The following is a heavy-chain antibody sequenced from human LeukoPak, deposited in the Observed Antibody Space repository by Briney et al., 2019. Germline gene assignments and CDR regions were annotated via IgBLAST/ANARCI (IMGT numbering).Heavy chain of an antibody. D-gene: IGHD6-19*01. V-gene: IGHV1-8*03. CDR3: ARVSLGGWTHK. CDR2: MNPNRGNT. CDR1: GYTFTSYD. J-gene: IGHJ4*02. Sequence: ASVKVSCKASGYTFTSYDINWVRQATGQGLEWMGWMNPNRGNTGYAQKFQDRVTITRNTSISTAYMELSSLRSDDTAVYYCARVSLGGWTHKWGQGTLVTVSS.